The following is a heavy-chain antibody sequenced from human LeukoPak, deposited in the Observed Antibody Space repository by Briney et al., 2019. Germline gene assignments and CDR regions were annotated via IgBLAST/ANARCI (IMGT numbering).Heavy chain of an antibody. CDR3: ARGPPDDSSGYYSYYYYYGMDV. CDR2: IYYSGST. V-gene: IGHV4-59*01. D-gene: IGHD3-22*01. J-gene: IGHJ6*02. Sequence: PSETLSLTCTVSGGSISSYYWSWIRQPPGKGLEWIGYIYYSGSTNYNPSLKSRVTISVDTSKNQFSLKLSSVTAADAAVYYCARGPPDDSSGYYSYYYYYGMDVWGQGTTVTVSS. CDR1: GGSISSYY.